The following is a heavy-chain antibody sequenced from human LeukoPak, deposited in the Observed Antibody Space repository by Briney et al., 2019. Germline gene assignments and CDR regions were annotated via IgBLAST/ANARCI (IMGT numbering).Heavy chain of an antibody. Sequence: SETLSLTCAVYGGSFSGYYWSWIRQPPGKGLEWIGEINHSGSTNYNPSLKSRVTISVDTSKNQFSLKLTSVTAADTAVYYCARGAGYSREVNYYHYMDVWGKGTTVTVSS. V-gene: IGHV4-34*01. CDR3: ARGAGYSREVNYYHYMDV. D-gene: IGHD5-12*01. CDR1: GGSFSGYY. J-gene: IGHJ6*03. CDR2: INHSGST.